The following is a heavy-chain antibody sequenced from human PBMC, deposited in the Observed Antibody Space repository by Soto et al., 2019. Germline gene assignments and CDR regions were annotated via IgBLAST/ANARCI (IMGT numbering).Heavy chain of an antibody. V-gene: IGHV3-33*06. CDR3: AKAGYRYGRGWDYYYMDV. D-gene: IGHD5-18*01. CDR2: IWYDGSNK. J-gene: IGHJ6*03. CDR1: GFTFSSYG. Sequence: GGSLRLSCAASGFTFSSYGMHWVRQAPGKGLEWVAVIWYDGSNKYYADSVKGRFTISRDNSKNTLYLQMNNLRAEDTAVYYCAKAGYRYGRGWDYYYMDVWGKGTTVTVSS.